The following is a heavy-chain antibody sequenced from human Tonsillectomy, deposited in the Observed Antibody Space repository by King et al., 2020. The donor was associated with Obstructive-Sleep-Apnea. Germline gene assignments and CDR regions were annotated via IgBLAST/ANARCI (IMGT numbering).Heavy chain of an antibody. Sequence: QLVQSGGGLVQPGRSLRLSCAASGFTFRSYSMNWVRQAPGKGLEWVSYISTSSSAIYYADSVKGRFIISRDNAENSLYLQMNSVRAEDTAVYWCARDRQQLVPGYYYYGLDVWGQGTTVTVSS. D-gene: IGHD6-13*01. J-gene: IGHJ6*02. CDR1: GFTFRSYS. CDR3: ARDRQQLVPGYYYYGLDV. CDR2: ISTSSSAI. V-gene: IGHV3-48*04.